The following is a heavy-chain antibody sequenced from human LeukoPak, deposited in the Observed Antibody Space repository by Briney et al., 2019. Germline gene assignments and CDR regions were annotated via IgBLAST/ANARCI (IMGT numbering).Heavy chain of an antibody. Sequence: GESLKISCQASGYIFSSYWIGWVRQMPGKGLEWMAIIYPGDSETKYSPSFQGQVTISVDKSISTTYLQWSSLKASDTAMYYCAREDPYYYDSRRGAFDIWGQGTMVTVSS. CDR2: IYPGDSET. CDR1: GYIFSSYW. CDR3: AREDPYYYDSRRGAFDI. D-gene: IGHD3-22*01. J-gene: IGHJ3*02. V-gene: IGHV5-51*01.